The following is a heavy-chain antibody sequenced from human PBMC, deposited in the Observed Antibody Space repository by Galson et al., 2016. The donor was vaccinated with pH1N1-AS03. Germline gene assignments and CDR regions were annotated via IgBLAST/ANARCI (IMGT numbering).Heavy chain of an antibody. D-gene: IGHD6-19*01. J-gene: IGHJ4*02. Sequence: LSLTCTVSGDSFSSNIYYWNWLRQPAGKGLEWIGRIYASGVTHYHPSLESRATISIDTSKKQFSLELTSVTAADTAMYYCARGDPAVADFVYWGQGTLVTVSS. V-gene: IGHV4-61*02. CDR2: IYASGVT. CDR3: ARGDPAVADFVY. CDR1: GDSFSSNIYY.